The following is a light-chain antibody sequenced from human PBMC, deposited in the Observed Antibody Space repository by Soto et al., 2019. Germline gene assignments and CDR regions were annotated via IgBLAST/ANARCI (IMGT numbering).Light chain of an antibody. V-gene: IGLV2-14*01. Sequence: QSVLTQPASVSGSPGQTITISCTGTSSDVEGYNTVSWYQHHPGKAPKLIIYEVTHRPAGISDRFSASKSDNTASLTISGLQAEDEADYYCNSLRGEHLYVFGTGTKLTVL. CDR1: SSDVEGYNT. J-gene: IGLJ1*01. CDR3: NSLRGEHLYV. CDR2: EVT.